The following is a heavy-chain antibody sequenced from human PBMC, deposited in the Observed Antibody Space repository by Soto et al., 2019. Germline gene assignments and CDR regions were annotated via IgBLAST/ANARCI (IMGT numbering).Heavy chain of an antibody. D-gene: IGHD3-10*01. V-gene: IGHV4-59*01. CDR1: GGSISSYY. CDR2: IYNSGSI. Sequence: TSETLSLTCTVSGGSISSYYWSWIRQPPGKGLEWIGYIYNSGSINYNPPLKSRVTISLDTSKNQFSLKLSSVTAADTAVYYCARLLFGAANWFDPWGQGTLVTVSS. J-gene: IGHJ5*02. CDR3: ARLLFGAANWFDP.